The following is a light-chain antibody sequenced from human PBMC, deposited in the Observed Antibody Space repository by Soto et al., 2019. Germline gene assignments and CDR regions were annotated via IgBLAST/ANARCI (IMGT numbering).Light chain of an antibody. CDR3: QQYYSTPFT. Sequence: DIVMTQSPASLAVSLGERATTNCKSSQSVLYSSNNKNYLAWYQQKPGQPPKLLIYWASTRESGVPDRFSGSGSGTDFTLTISSLQAEDVAVYYCQQYYSTPFTFGGGTKVEIK. V-gene: IGKV4-1*01. J-gene: IGKJ4*01. CDR2: WAS. CDR1: QSVLYSSNNKNY.